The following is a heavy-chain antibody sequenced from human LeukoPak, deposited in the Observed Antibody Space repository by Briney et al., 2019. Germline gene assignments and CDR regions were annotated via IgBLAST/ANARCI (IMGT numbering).Heavy chain of an antibody. CDR3: ARYLWFGTGPSDY. J-gene: IGHJ4*02. CDR2: LSYSGGSP. D-gene: IGHD3-10*01. Sequence: PGGSLRLSCAASGFTLTSYAMSWVRQAPGKGLEWVSSLSYSGGSPYYADSVKGRFTISRDISKNTLYLQMNSLRPEDTAVYYCARYLWFGTGPSDYWGQGALVTISS. CDR1: GFTLTSYA. V-gene: IGHV3-23*01.